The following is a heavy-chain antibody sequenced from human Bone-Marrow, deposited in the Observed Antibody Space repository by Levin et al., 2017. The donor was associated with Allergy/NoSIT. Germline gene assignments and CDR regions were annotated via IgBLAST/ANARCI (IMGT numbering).Heavy chain of an antibody. J-gene: IGHJ6*03. Sequence: SCAASGFTFDDYAMHWVRQVPGKGLEWVSGISWNSNNIQYTASVKGRFTISRDNAKNSLYLQMDSLRAEDTAIYHCAKDRAHYYGSGSRMDVWGKGTTVTVSS. CDR2: ISWNSNNI. D-gene: IGHD3-10*01. CDR3: AKDRAHYYGSGSRMDV. V-gene: IGHV3-9*01. CDR1: GFTFDDYA.